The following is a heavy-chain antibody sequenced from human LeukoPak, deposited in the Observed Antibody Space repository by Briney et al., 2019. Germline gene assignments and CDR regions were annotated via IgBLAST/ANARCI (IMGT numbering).Heavy chain of an antibody. CDR2: ISYEGGTQ. Sequence: GMSLRLSRAASGVTLSPYGMHWVRQAPGKGLEWVAVISYEGGTQHYADSVKGRFIISRDNPRNTLYLQMNILRTEDTAVYYCAKEGTPQVSTWYDLWGQGTQVIVSS. CDR3: AKEGTPQVSTWYDL. V-gene: IGHV3-30*18. CDR1: GVTLSPYG. D-gene: IGHD3-10*01. J-gene: IGHJ5*02.